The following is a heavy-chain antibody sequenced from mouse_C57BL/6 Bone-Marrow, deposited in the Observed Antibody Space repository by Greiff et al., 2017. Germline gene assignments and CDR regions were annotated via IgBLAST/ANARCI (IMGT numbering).Heavy chain of an antibody. V-gene: IGHV1-18*01. CDR1: GYTFTDYN. Sequence: VQLQQSGPELVKPGASVKIPCKASGYTFTDYNMDWVQQSHGKSLEWIGDINPNNGGTIYNQKFKGKATLTVDKSSSTAYMELRSLTSEDTAVYYCARDGILRSSWFAYWGQGTLVTVSA. CDR3: ARDGILRSSWFAY. CDR2: INPNNGGT. J-gene: IGHJ3*01. D-gene: IGHD1-1*01.